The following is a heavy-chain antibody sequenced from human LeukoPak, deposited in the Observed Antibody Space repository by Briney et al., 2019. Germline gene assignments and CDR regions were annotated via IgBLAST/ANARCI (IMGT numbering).Heavy chain of an antibody. J-gene: IGHJ5*02. CDR1: GFTFSSYG. V-gene: IGHV3-30*02. Sequence: GGSLRLSCAASGFTFSSYGMHWVRQAPGKGLEWVAFIRYDGSNKYYADSVKGRFTISRDNSKNTLYLQMNSLRAEDTAVYYCANSPYYYGSGGYPWFDPWGQGTLVTVSS. CDR2: IRYDGSNK. CDR3: ANSPYYYGSGGYPWFDP. D-gene: IGHD3-10*01.